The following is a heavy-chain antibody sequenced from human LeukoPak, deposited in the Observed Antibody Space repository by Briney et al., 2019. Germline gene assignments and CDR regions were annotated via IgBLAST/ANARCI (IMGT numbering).Heavy chain of an antibody. D-gene: IGHD3-10*01. V-gene: IGHV1-2*02. CDR1: GYTFTGYY. CDR3: ARAAYYYGSGSYYPPSYYFDY. CDR2: INPNSGGT. J-gene: IGHJ4*02. Sequence: ASVKVSCKASGYTFTGYYIHWVRQAPGQGLEWMGWINPNSGGTNYAQKLQGRVTMTTDTSTSTAYMELRSLRSDDTAVYYCARAAYYYGSGSYYPPSYYFDYWGQGTLVTVSS.